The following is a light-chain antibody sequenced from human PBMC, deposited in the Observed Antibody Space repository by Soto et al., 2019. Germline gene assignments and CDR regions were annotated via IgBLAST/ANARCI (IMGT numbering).Light chain of an antibody. CDR3: QQYNNCPPWT. CDR2: GAS. J-gene: IGKJ1*01. V-gene: IGKV3-15*01. CDR1: QSISNN. Sequence: EIVMTQSPATLSVSPGETATLSCRASQSISNNLAWYQHKPGQAPRLLIYGASTRATNIPGRFSGRGSGTEFTLTISSLQSEDFAVYYCQQYNNCPPWTFGLGTKVEIK.